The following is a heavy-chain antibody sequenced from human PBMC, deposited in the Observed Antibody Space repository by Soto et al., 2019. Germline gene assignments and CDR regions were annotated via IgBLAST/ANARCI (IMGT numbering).Heavy chain of an antibody. J-gene: IGHJ4*01. Sequence: CATTVHQQQTLELTCTVSGFSLSTSGVGVCRSRHPPGKALEWIALIYWNDDKRYSPSLKSRLTINKDTSKKQVVLTMTNMDPVETATYYCAYGLTAAVPPWSHXWGQGT. CDR1: GFSLSTSGVG. CDR3: AYGLTAAVPPWSHX. V-gene: IGHV2-5*01. D-gene: IGHD6-13*01. CDR2: IYWNDDK.